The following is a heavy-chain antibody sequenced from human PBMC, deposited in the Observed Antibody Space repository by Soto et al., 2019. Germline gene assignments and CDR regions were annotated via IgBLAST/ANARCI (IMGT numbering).Heavy chain of an antibody. CDR3: ARGRVNLIVVVVAATYYFDY. J-gene: IGHJ4*02. Sequence: SETLSLTCAVYGGSFSGYYWSWIRQPPGKGLEWIGEINHSGSTNYNPSLKSRVTISVDTSKNQFSLKLSSVTAADTAVYYCARGRVNLIVVVVAATYYFDYWGQGTLVTVSS. CDR1: GGSFSGYY. D-gene: IGHD2-15*01. CDR2: INHSGST. V-gene: IGHV4-34*01.